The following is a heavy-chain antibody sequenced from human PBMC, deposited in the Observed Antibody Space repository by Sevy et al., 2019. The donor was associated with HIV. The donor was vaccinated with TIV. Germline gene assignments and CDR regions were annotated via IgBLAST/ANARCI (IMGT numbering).Heavy chain of an antibody. J-gene: IGHJ4*02. V-gene: IGHV3-7*01. CDR1: GFTFSSYW. CDR2: IKQDGSEK. Sequence: GESLKISCAASGFTFSSYWMSWVRQAPGKGLEWVANIKQDGSEKYYVDSVKARFTISRDNAKNSLYLQMNSLRAEDTDVYYCARDWGATFWGQGTLVTVSS. CDR3: ARDWGATF. D-gene: IGHD1-26*01.